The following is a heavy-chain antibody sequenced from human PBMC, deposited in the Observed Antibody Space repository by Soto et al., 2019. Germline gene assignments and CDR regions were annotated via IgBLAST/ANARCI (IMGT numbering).Heavy chain of an antibody. CDR1: GFTFSNYD. CDR3: ARGTGITQYTFDV. D-gene: IGHD1-7*01. CDR2: ISRSSSII. V-gene: IGHV3-48*01. J-gene: IGHJ3*01. Sequence: GGSLRLSCAASGFTFSNYDIYWVRQAPGKGLEWVSYISRSSSIIYYADSVKGRFTISRDNGKNSLFLQMSSLRAEDTAIYYRARGTGITQYTFDVWGQGTMVTVSS.